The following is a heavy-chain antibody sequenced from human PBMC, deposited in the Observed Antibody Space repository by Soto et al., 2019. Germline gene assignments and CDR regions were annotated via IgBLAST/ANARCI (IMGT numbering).Heavy chain of an antibody. V-gene: IGHV3-72*01. Sequence: PGGSLRLSCAVSGFTLSDHYIDWVRQAPWKGLEWVGRSRDKAQGYSTAYAASVKGRFTNSRDESKKSVYLQMNSLKTEDTAVYYCFRATYFSDSSRYTRCFDYCGQGTLVTVCS. CDR3: FRATYFSDSSRYTRCFDY. J-gene: IGHJ4*02. D-gene: IGHD3-22*01. CDR2: SRDKAQGYST. CDR1: GFTLSDHY.